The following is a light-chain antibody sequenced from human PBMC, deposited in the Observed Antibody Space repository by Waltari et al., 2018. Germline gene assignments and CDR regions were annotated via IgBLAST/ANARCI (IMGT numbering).Light chain of an antibody. J-gene: IGKJ4*01. CDR2: GAS. CDR1: QSVSNRY. Sequence: EIVLTQSPGTLSLSPGERATRSCRASQSVSNRYLAWYQQKPGQAPRLLISGASSRATGVSDRFSGSGSGTDFTLTISRLEPEDFAVYYCQQYGSSPLTFGGGTKVEIK. CDR3: QQYGSSPLT. V-gene: IGKV3-20*01.